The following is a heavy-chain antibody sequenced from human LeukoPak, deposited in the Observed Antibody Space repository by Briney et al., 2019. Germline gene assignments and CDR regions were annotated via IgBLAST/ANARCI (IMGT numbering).Heavy chain of an antibody. CDR1: GFTFDDYA. Sequence: GRSLRLSCAASGFTFDDYAMHWVRQVPGKGLEWVSGISWSSGSTGYVESVKGRVTISRDNAKKAVYLQMSSLRPEDPALYYCAKDRDYGGDADPAVFDLWGQGTMVTVSS. J-gene: IGHJ3*01. V-gene: IGHV3-9*01. CDR3: AKDRDYGGDADPAVFDL. D-gene: IGHD4-23*01. CDR2: ISWSSGST.